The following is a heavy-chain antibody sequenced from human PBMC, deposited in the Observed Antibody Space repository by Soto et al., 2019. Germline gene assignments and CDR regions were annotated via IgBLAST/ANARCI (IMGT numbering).Heavy chain of an antibody. J-gene: IGHJ4*02. CDR3: ARTGDDY. CDR2: INQDGSQR. D-gene: IGHD3-10*01. Sequence: EVQLVDSGGGLVQPGGSLRLSCAASGFTFTGFWMAWVRQAPGKGLEWVANINQDGSQRYYMDSVKGRFTISRDNAEKSLYLQMNSLRDEDTAVYYCARTGDDYWGQGTLVTVSS. CDR1: GFTFTGFW. V-gene: IGHV3-7*01.